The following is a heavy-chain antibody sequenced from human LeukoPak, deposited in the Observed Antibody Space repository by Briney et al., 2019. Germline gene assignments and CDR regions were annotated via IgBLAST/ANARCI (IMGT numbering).Heavy chain of an antibody. CDR3: ARDRERYYYGSGSPNFDY. J-gene: IGHJ4*02. Sequence: GGSLRLSCAASGFTFSSYEMNWVRQAPGKGLEWVSHISSSGSTIYYADSVKGRFTISRDNAKNSLYLQMNSLRAEDTAVYYCARDRERYYYGSGSPNFDYWGQGTLVTVSS. CDR2: ISSSGSTI. V-gene: IGHV3-48*03. D-gene: IGHD3-10*01. CDR1: GFTFSSYE.